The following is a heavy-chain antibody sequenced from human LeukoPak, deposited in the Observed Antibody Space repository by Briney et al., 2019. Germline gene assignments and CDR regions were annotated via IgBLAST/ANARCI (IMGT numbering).Heavy chain of an antibody. V-gene: IGHV3-30*18. Sequence: GGSLRLSCAASGFTFSSYGMHWVRQAPGKGLEWVAVISYDGSNKYYADSVKGRFTISRDNSKNMLYLQMNSLRAEDTAVYYCAKDDGYSGYVDWGQGTLVTVSS. CDR3: AKDDGYSGYVD. D-gene: IGHD5-12*01. CDR2: ISYDGSNK. J-gene: IGHJ4*02. CDR1: GFTFSSYG.